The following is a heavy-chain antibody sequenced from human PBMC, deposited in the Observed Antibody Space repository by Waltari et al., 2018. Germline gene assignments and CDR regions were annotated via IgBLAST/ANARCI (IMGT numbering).Heavy chain of an antibody. Sequence: QVKLQQWGAGLLKPSETLSLTCSVDGGSFTSYYWSWIRQPPGKGLEWIGELTHRGSTHYTPSLKGRVTMSVDTSKSQFSLKLTSVTAADTAVYYCLNLAYCNPSTCYPRPGWGPGNLVVVSS. CDR3: LNLAYCNPSTCYPRPG. CDR1: GGSFTSYY. J-gene: IGHJ4*02. D-gene: IGHD2-2*01. V-gene: IGHV4-34*01. CDR2: LTHRGST.